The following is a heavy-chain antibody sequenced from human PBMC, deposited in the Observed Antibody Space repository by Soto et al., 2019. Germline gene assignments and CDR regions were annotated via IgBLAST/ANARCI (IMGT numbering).Heavy chain of an antibody. CDR2: ISSSSSYI. D-gene: IGHD3-3*01. Sequence: GGSLRLSCAASGFTFSSYSMNWVRQAPGKGLEWVSSISSSSSYIYYADSVKGRFTISRDNAKNSLYLQMNSLRAEDTAVYYCARDRNRRITSYYGMDVWGQGTAVTVSS. CDR3: ARDRNRRITSYYGMDV. J-gene: IGHJ6*02. CDR1: GFTFSSYS. V-gene: IGHV3-21*01.